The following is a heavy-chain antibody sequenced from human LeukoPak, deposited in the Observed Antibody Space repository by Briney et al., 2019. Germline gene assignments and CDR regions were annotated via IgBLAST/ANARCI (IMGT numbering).Heavy chain of an antibody. Sequence: GESLKISCKGFGYSFTSYWIGWVRQMPGKGLEWMGIIYPGGSDTRYSPSFQGQVTISADKSISIAYLQWSSLKASDSAMYYCARHHSLSGFMDVWAKGPRSVSP. CDR3: ARHHSLSGFMDV. V-gene: IGHV5-51*01. CDR2: IYPGGSDT. CDR1: GYSFTSYW. D-gene: IGHD2-15*01. J-gene: IGHJ6*02.